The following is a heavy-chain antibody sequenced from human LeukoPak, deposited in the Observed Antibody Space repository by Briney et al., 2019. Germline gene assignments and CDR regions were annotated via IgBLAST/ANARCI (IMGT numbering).Heavy chain of an antibody. CDR2: IKQDGSEK. CDR3: ARVVRYDSREFDY. CDR1: GFTFSSYW. V-gene: IGHV3-7*01. D-gene: IGHD3-22*01. J-gene: IGHJ4*02. Sequence: NPGGSLRPSCAASGFTFSSYWMSWVRQAPGKGLEWVANIKQDGSEKYYVDSVKGRFTISRDNAKNSLYLQMNSLRAEDTAVYYCARVVRYDSREFDYWGQGTLVTVSS.